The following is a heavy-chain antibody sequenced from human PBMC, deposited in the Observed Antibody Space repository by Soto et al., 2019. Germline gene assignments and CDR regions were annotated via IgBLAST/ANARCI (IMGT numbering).Heavy chain of an antibody. V-gene: IGHV3-74*01. CDR3: ASGGVAGSGTFYNDY. CDR1: GFTFSSYW. Sequence: EVQLVESGGGLVQPGGSLRLSCAASGFTFSSYWMHWVRQAPGKGLVWVSRINNDGSSTSYADSLKGRLTISRDNAKNTLYRQVNSLRAADMAVYYCASGGVAGSGTFYNDYWGRGTLVTVSS. CDR2: INNDGSST. D-gene: IGHD3-10*01. J-gene: IGHJ4*02.